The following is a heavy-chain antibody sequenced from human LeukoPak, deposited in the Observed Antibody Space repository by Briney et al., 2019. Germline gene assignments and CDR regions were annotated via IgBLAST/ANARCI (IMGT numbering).Heavy chain of an antibody. CDR3: ARAYSSGWQYFDY. J-gene: IGHJ4*02. D-gene: IGHD6-19*01. CDR1: GYAFTGYY. CDR2: INPNSGGT. V-gene: IGHV1-2*02. Sequence: GASVKVSCKASGYAFTGYYMHWVRQAPGQGLEWMGGINPNSGGTNYTQKFQGRVTITRDTSISTAYMELSRVRSDDRAVYYCARAYSSGWQYFDYWGQGTLVTVSS.